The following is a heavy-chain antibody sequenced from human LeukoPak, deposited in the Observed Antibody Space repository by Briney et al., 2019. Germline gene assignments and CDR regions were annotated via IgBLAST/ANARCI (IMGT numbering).Heavy chain of an antibody. Sequence: GGSLRLSCAASGFTGSSKYMSWVRQAPGKGLEWVSVIYSGGSTYHADSVKGRFTISRDNSKNTLYLQMNSLRAEDTAVYYCAREGRDGDYGYFDYWGQGTLVTVSS. CDR2: IYSGGST. J-gene: IGHJ4*02. V-gene: IGHV3-66*01. CDR1: GFTGSSKY. CDR3: AREGRDGDYGYFDY. D-gene: IGHD4-17*01.